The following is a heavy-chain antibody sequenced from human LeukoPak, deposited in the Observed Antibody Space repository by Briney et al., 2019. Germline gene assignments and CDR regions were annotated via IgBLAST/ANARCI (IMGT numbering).Heavy chain of an antibody. CDR2: ISPSGGST. CDR1: GYTFTSYY. Sequence: ASVKVSCKASGYTFTSYYMHWVRQAPGQGLEWMGIISPSGGSTSYAQKFQGRVTMTRDMSTSTVYMELSSLRSEDTAVYYCARAGGHDSSGTDSSGYMDVWGKGTTVTVSS. CDR3: ARAGGHDSSGTDSSGYMDV. D-gene: IGHD3-22*01. V-gene: IGHV1-46*01. J-gene: IGHJ6*03.